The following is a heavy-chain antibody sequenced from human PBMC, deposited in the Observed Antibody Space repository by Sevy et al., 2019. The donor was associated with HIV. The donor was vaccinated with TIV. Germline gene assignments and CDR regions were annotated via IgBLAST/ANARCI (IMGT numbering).Heavy chain of an antibody. CDR2: VYHSGAT. J-gene: IGHJ4*02. D-gene: IGHD4-17*01. CDR1: GGSISIGDYY. Sequence: SETLSLTCTVSGGSISIGDYYWSWIRQPPGKGLEWIGYVYHSGATHYNPSLRSPVTMSIDTSKNQFSLKLSSVTAADTAVYYCARGQGDGDRSTPPFDYWGLGTPVTVSS. V-gene: IGHV4-30-4*01. CDR3: ARGQGDGDRSTPPFDY.